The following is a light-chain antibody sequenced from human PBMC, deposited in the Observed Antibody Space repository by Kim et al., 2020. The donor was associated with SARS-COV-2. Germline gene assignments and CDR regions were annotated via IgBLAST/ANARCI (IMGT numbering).Light chain of an antibody. CDR2: AAS. J-gene: IGKJ1*01. CDR3: QQYAGYPRT. Sequence: SASVGDRVIITCRASQGIANNVAWFQQKPGKAPKSLVYAASSLESGVPSRFSGSGSGTDFILTINSLQPEDYATYYCQQYAGYPRTFGQETKVEI. V-gene: IGKV1-16*01. CDR1: QGIANN.